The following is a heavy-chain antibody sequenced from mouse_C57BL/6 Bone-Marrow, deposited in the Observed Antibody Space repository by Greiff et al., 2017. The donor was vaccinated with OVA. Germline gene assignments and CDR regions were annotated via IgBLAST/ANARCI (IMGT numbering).Heavy chain of an antibody. V-gene: IGHV1-18*01. D-gene: IGHD2-1*01. CDR1: GYTFTDYN. CDR3: ARERPSIYYGNYYYAMDY. J-gene: IGHJ4*01. Sequence: EVQRVESGPELVKPGASVKIPCKASGYTFTDYNMDWVKQSHGKSLEWIGDINPNNGGTIYNQKFKGKATLTVDKSSSTAYMELRSLTSEDTAVYYCARERPSIYYGNYYYAMDYWGQGTSVTVSS. CDR2: INPNNGGT.